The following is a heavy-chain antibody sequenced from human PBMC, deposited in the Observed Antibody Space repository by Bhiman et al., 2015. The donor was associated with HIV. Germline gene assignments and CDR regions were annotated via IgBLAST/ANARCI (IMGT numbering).Heavy chain of an antibody. CDR1: GFTFSFYN. J-gene: IGHJ4*02. Sequence: EVQLVESGGGLVKPGGSLRLSCAASGFTFSFYNMNWVRQAPGKGLEWVSGISGSGISTYSAGSVKGRFTISRDNSKNTLFLQMNSLRGEDTAVYHCAKLSNNYGRSSYFDSWGQGTLVTVSS. D-gene: IGHD5-24*01. CDR3: AKLSNNYGRSSYFDS. V-gene: IGHV3-23*04. CDR2: ISGSGIST.